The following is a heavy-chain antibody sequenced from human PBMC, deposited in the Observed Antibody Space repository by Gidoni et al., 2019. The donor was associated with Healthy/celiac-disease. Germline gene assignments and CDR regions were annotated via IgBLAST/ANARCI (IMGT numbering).Heavy chain of an antibody. CDR1: GFTFDDYA. D-gene: IGHD3-9*01. V-gene: IGHV3-9*01. CDR2: ISWNSGSI. CDR3: AKGRGPLRYFDWLTLDY. J-gene: IGHJ4*02. Sequence: EVQLVESGGGLVQPGRSLRLPCAASGFTFDDYAMHWVRQAPGKGLEWVSGISWNSGSIGYADSVKGRFTISRDNAKNSLYLQMNSLRAEDTALYYCAKGRGPLRYFDWLTLDYWGQGTLVTVSS.